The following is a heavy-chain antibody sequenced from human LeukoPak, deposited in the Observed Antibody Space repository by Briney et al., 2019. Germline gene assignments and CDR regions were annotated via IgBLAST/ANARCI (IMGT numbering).Heavy chain of an antibody. D-gene: IGHD3-22*01. V-gene: IGHV3-23*01. CDR2: ISGSGGST. J-gene: IGHJ4*02. CDR1: GFTLSSYA. CDR3: AKEYYYDSSGYGDY. Sequence: GGSLRLSCAASGFTLSSYAMSWVRQAPGKGLEWVSAISGSGGSTYYADSVKGRFTISRDNSKNTLYLQMNSLRAEDTAVYYCAKEYYYDSSGYGDYWGQGTLVTVSS.